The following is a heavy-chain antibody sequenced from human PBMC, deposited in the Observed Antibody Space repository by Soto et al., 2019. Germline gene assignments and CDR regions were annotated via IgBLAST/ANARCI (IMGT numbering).Heavy chain of an antibody. CDR3: ARVGYYYDSSGYYLSFDY. V-gene: IGHV1-8*01. CDR1: GYTFTSYD. Sequence: QVQLVQSGAEVKKPGASVKVSCKASGYTFTSYDINWVRQATGQGLEWMGWMNPNSGNTGYAQKFQGRVTMTRNTSLITAYMELSSLRSKDTAVYYCARVGYYYDSSGYYLSFDYWGQGTLVTVSS. J-gene: IGHJ4*02. CDR2: MNPNSGNT. D-gene: IGHD3-22*01.